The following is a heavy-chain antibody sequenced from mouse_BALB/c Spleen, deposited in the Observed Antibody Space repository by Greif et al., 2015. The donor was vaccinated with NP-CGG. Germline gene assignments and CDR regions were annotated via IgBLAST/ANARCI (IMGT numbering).Heavy chain of an antibody. J-gene: IGHJ4*01. CDR3: ARHRYDVRYYAMDY. D-gene: IGHD2-14*01. Sequence: EVHLVESGGDLVKPGGSLKLSCAASGFTFSSYGMSWVRQTPDKRLEWVATISSGGSYTYYPDSVKGRFTISRDNAKNTLYLQMSSLKSEDTAMYYCARHRYDVRYYAMDYWGQGTSVTVSS. CDR2: ISSGGSYT. CDR1: GFTFSSYG. V-gene: IGHV5-6*01.